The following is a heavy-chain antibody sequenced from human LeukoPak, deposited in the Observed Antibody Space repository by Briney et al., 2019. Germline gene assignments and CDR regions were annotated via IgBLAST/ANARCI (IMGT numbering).Heavy chain of an antibody. V-gene: IGHV1-18*01. Sequence: ASVRVSCTASGYTFTSYGISWVRQAPGQGLEWMGWISAYNGNTNYAQTLQGRVTMTTDTSTSTAYMELRSLRADDTAVYYCARDPPYGTGISRQDYWGQGTLVTVSS. J-gene: IGHJ4*02. CDR1: GYTFTSYG. CDR2: ISAYNGNT. CDR3: ARDPPYGTGISRQDY. D-gene: IGHD3-10*01.